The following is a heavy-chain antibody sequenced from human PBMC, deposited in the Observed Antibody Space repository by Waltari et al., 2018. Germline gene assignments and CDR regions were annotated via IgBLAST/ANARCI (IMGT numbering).Heavy chain of an antibody. CDR1: GGSISSSSYY. V-gene: IGHV4-39*07. D-gene: IGHD3-3*01. Sequence: QLQLQESGPGLVKPSETLSLTCTVSGGSISSSSYYWGWIRQPPGKGLEWIGSIDYSGSTYYNPSLKSRVTISVDTSKNQCSLKLSSGTAADTAVYYCARSYYDFWSGYLWGQGTLVTVSS. J-gene: IGHJ5*02. CDR2: IDYSGST. CDR3: ARSYYDFWSGYL.